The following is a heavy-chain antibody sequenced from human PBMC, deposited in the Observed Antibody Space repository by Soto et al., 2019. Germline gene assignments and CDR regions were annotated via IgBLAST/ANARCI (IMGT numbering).Heavy chain of an antibody. J-gene: IGHJ5*02. V-gene: IGHV3-48*03. Sequence: EVQLVESGGGLVQPGGSLRLSCAASGFTFNSYEMNWVRQAPGKGLEWVSYISSSGSTMYYADSVKARFTISRDNAKNSLYLQMNSVRVEDTAVYYCARLRIFGVPGGFDPWGQGALVTVSS. CDR1: GFTFNSYE. CDR2: ISSSGSTM. D-gene: IGHD3-3*01. CDR3: ARLRIFGVPGGFDP.